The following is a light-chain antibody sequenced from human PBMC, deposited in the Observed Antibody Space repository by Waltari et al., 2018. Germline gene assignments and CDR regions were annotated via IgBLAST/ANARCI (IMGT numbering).Light chain of an antibody. Sequence: EIVLTQSPGILSLSPGDTATISCRASQSVSNNYLAWYQQKPGQAPRLLIYGASSRATGIPDRFSGGGSGTDFTLTISRLEPEDFAVYFCQQYGNSPLTFGGGTEVEIE. V-gene: IGKV3-20*01. CDR1: QSVSNNY. CDR2: GAS. CDR3: QQYGNSPLT. J-gene: IGKJ4*01.